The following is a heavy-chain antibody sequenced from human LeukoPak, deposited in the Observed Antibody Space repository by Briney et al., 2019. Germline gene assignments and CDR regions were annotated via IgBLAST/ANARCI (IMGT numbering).Heavy chain of an antibody. V-gene: IGHV4-61*05. Sequence: SETLSLTCSVSGGSISSSSYYWGWIRQPPGKGLEWIGYIYYSGSTNYNPSLKSRVTISVDTSKNQFSLKLSSVTAADTAVYYCARVGRVSVLRYFDWLQMDVWGQGTTVTVSS. D-gene: IGHD3-9*01. CDR2: IYYSGST. CDR3: ARVGRVSVLRYFDWLQMDV. J-gene: IGHJ6*02. CDR1: GGSISSSSYY.